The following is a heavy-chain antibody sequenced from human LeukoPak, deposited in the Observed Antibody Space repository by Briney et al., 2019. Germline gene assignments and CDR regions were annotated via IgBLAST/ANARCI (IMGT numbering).Heavy chain of an antibody. V-gene: IGHV3-48*03. D-gene: IGHD1-20*01. CDR1: GFSFSTYE. CDR3: ARESFPNWKDDY. Sequence: PGGSLRLSCAVSGFSFSTYEMNWVRQAPGKGLEWLSYINSSGSTIYYADSVKGRFTISRDNAKNSLYLQMNSLTAEDTAVYYCARESFPNWKDDYWGQGTLVTVSS. J-gene: IGHJ4*02. CDR2: INSSGSTI.